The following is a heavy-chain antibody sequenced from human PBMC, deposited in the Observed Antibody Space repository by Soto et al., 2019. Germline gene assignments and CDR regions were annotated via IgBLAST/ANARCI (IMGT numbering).Heavy chain of an antibody. CDR3: LQGNPPLRYYFEF. V-gene: IGHV3-64D*08. Sequence: GGSLRLPCSVSGVTFRNYAMRWVRQAPGRGLEYVSGITIVVDNTWHADSVKDRFTISRDNSDATLYLQMSSLRVEYTAQYYCLQGNPPLRYYFEFWGNGTLVTSPQ. D-gene: IGHD3-9*01. CDR2: ITIVVDNT. J-gene: IGHJ4*01. CDR1: GVTFRNYA.